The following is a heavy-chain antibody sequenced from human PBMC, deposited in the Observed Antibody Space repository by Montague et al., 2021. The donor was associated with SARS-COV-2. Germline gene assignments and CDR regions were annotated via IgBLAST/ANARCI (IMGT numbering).Heavy chain of an antibody. V-gene: IGHV4-34*01. J-gene: IGHJ4*02. CDR3: VVFDCDVLTGYIPL. Sequence: SETLSLTCEIYGDSFSSHSWSWVRQAPGKGLEWTGEITHSGTINYNPSLGGRVTVSLDPSKNRFSLKINSVTAADTALCYCVVFDCDVLTGYIPLWGQGSPITVSS. CDR2: ITHSGTI. CDR1: GDSFSSHS. D-gene: IGHD3-9*01.